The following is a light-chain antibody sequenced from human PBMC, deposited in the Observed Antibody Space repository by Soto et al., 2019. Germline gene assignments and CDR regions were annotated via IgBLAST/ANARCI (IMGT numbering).Light chain of an antibody. Sequence: QSVLTQSPSVSGAPGQMVTISCTGSSSNIGADSDVQWYQQLPGTAPKLLIYSNTNRPSGVPGRFSGSRSGTSASLAITGLQAEDEGDYYCQSYDSRLSAYVFGTGTKLTVL. CDR3: QSYDSRLSAYV. CDR1: SSNIGADSD. V-gene: IGLV1-40*01. J-gene: IGLJ1*01. CDR2: SNT.